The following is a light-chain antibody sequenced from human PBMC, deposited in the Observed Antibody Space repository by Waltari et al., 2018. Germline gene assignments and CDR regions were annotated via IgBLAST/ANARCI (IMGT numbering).Light chain of an antibody. CDR2: DVT. Sequence: QSALTQPASVSGSPGPSIPISCTGTSSHVGGDNYVSWYQQHPGKAPKLMIYDVTNRPSGVSNRFSGSKSGNTASLTISGLQAEDEADYYCCSFRSSSTWVFGGGTKLTVL. CDR1: SSHVGGDNY. V-gene: IGLV2-14*01. J-gene: IGLJ3*02. CDR3: CSFRSSSTWV.